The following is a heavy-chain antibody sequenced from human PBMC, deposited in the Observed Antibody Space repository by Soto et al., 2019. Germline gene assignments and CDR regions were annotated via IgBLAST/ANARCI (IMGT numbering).Heavy chain of an antibody. J-gene: IGHJ5*02. CDR3: ARERPDGARLDP. CDR2: IYYSGST. Sequence: SETLSLTCTVSGGSISSGDYYWSWIRQPPGKGLEWIGYIYYSGSTHYNPPLKSRVTISVDTSKNQFSLKLSSVTAADTAVYYCARERPDGARLDPWGQGTLVTVSS. D-gene: IGHD6-6*01. V-gene: IGHV4-30-4*01. CDR1: GGSISSGDYY.